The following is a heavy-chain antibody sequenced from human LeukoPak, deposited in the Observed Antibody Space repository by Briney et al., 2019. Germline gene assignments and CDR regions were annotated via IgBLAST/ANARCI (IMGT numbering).Heavy chain of an antibody. CDR3: ARLPSNYYDSSGYYETSDY. CDR1: GFTFSSYS. J-gene: IGHJ4*02. CDR2: ISSSSSYI. V-gene: IGHV3-21*01. D-gene: IGHD3-22*01. Sequence: PGGSLRLSCAASGFTFSSYSMNRVRQAPGKGLEWVSSISSSSSYIYYADSVKGRFTISRDNAKNSLYLQMNSLRAEDTAVYYCARLPSNYYDSSGYYETSDYWGQGTLVTVSS.